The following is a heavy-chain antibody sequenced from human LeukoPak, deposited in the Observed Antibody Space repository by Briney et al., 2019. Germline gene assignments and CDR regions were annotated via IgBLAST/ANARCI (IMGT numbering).Heavy chain of an antibody. CDR3: AREGADGNYYFDY. J-gene: IGHJ4*02. CDR2: ISGRGGST. Sequence: PGGSLRLSCAASGFIFCSYGMSWVRQAPGKGLEWVSAISGRGGSTYYADSVKGRFTISRDNPKNTLYLQMNSLRAEDTAVYYCAREGADGNYYFDYWGQGTLVTVSS. V-gene: IGHV3-23*01. CDR1: GFIFCSYG. D-gene: IGHD1-26*01.